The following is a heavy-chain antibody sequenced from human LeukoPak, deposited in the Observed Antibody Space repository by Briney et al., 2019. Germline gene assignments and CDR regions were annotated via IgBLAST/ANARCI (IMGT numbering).Heavy chain of an antibody. CDR2: ISYDGSNK. D-gene: IGHD3-22*01. Sequence: PGRSLRLSCAASGFTFSSYAMHWVRQAPGKGLEWVAVISYDGSNKYYADSVKGRFTISRDNSKNTLYLQMNSLRAEDTAVYYCAKDRQDNIGYYYFDYWGQGTLVTVSS. CDR3: AKDRQDNIGYYYFDY. CDR1: GFTFSSYA. V-gene: IGHV3-30*04. J-gene: IGHJ4*02.